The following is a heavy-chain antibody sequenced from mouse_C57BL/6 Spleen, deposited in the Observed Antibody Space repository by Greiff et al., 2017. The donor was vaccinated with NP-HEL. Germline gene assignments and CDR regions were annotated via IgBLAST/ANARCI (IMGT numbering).Heavy chain of an antibody. CDR3: ARQGVAAGAMDY. Sequence: EVQLQQSGPELVKPGDSVKISCKASGYSFTGYFMNWVMQSHGKSLEWIGRINPYNGDTFYNQKFKGKATLTVDKSSSTAHMELRSLTSEDSAVYYCARQGVAAGAMDYWGQGTSVTVSS. D-gene: IGHD1-3*01. CDR2: INPYNGDT. V-gene: IGHV1-20*01. CDR1: GYSFTGYF. J-gene: IGHJ4*01.